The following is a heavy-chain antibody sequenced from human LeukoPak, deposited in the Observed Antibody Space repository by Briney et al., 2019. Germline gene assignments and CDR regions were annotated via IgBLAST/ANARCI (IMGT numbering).Heavy chain of an antibody. V-gene: IGHV4-59*01. J-gene: IGHJ6*03. CDR2: INYSGST. CDR1: GGSISSYY. Sequence: SETLSLTCTVSGGSISSYYWSWIRQPPGKGLEWIGYINYSGSTKYSPSLKSRVTISVDASKKQFSLKLNSVTAADTAVYYCHRINSYYMDVWGKGTTVTVAS. D-gene: IGHD2/OR15-2a*01. CDR3: HRINSYYMDV.